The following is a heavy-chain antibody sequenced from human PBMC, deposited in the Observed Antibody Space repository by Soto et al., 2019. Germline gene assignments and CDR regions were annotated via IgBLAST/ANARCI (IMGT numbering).Heavy chain of an antibody. CDR1: GYTFTSYY. Sequence: ASVKVSCKVSGYTFTSYYMHWVRQAPGQGLEWMGIINPSGGSTSYAQKFQGRVTMTRDTSTSTVYMELSSLRSEDTAVYYCARVYPSDTRYGYVGNNWFDPWGQGTLVTSPQ. CDR3: ARVYPSDTRYGYVGNNWFDP. D-gene: IGHD5-18*01. CDR2: INPSGGST. J-gene: IGHJ5*02. V-gene: IGHV1-46*03.